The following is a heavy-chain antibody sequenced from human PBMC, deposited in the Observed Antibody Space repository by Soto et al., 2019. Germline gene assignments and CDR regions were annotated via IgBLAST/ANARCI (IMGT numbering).Heavy chain of an antibody. J-gene: IGHJ6*02. Sequence: QVQLVESGGGVVQPGRSLRLSCAASGFTFSSYGMHWVRQAPGKGLDWVAVISYDGSNKYYADSGKGRFTISRDNSKKTLYLQMNCMGAEDTAVYYCATSPTPPAYYYGYSTHKVLGMDVWGQGTTVTVSS. CDR3: ATSPTPPAYYYGYSTHKVLGMDV. V-gene: IGHV3-30*03. CDR2: ISYDGSNK. D-gene: IGHD3-10*01. CDR1: GFTFSSYG.